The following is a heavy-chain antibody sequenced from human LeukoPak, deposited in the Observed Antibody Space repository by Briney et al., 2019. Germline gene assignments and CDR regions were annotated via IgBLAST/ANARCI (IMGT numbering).Heavy chain of an antibody. CDR2: ISSSSSYI. Sequence: GGSLRLSCAASGFTFSSYSMNWVRQAPGKGLEWVSSISSSSSYIYYADSVKGRFTISRDNAKNSLYLQMNSLRAEDSAVYYCARDATEYGSGWDTHYGYWGQGTLVTVSS. J-gene: IGHJ4*02. V-gene: IGHV3-21*01. D-gene: IGHD6-19*01. CDR3: ARDATEYGSGWDTHYGY. CDR1: GFTFSSYS.